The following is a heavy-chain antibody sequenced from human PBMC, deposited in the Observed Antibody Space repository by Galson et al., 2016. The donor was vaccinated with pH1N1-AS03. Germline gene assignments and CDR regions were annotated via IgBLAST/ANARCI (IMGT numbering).Heavy chain of an antibody. Sequence: SLRLSCAASGFTFSMSYIHWVRQAPGKGLEWVSRISNDGRNVRYADFVKGLFAVSRDNAKNTVFLQMNSLRADDTAVYFCARRNPNPNFAIWYQHDYGMDVWGQGTTVTVSS. J-gene: IGHJ6*02. CDR1: GFTFSMSY. CDR3: ARRNPNPNFAIWYQHDYGMDV. CDR2: ISNDGRNV. V-gene: IGHV3-74*01. D-gene: IGHD2-2*01.